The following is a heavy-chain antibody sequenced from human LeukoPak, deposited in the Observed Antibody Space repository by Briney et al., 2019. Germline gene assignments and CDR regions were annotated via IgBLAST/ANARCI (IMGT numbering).Heavy chain of an antibody. J-gene: IGHJ5*02. D-gene: IGHD6-19*01. CDR1: GFTFSSYS. Sequence: GGSVRLSCAASGFTFSSYSMNWVRQAPGKGLEWVSSISSSSSYIYYADSVKGRFTISRDNAKNSLYLQMNSLRAEDTAVYYCARVAAVAGIPSWGQGTLVTVSS. V-gene: IGHV3-21*01. CDR2: ISSSSSYI. CDR3: ARVAAVAGIPS.